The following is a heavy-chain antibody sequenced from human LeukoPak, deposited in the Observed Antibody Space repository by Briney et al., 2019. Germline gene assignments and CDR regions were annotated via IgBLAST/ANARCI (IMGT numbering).Heavy chain of an antibody. V-gene: IGHV3-53*01. Sequence: GASLRLSCAASEFTVSSNYMTWVRQAPGKGLEWVSVISIPGSITYADSVKGRFSTSRDNSKHTLFLQMNSLRADDTAVYYCARDKGSSWSDAFDIWGQGTMVTVSS. CDR2: ISIPGSI. CDR3: ARDKGSSWSDAFDI. J-gene: IGHJ3*02. D-gene: IGHD6-13*01. CDR1: EFTVSSNY.